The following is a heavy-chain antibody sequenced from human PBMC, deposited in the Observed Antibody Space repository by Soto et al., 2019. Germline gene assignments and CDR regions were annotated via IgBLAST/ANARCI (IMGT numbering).Heavy chain of an antibody. V-gene: IGHV4-59*12. Sequence: LEWIGYIYYSGSTNYNPSLKSRVTISVDTSKNQFSLQLSSVTPEDTAVYYCARDSGYDWGGRYYYX. J-gene: IGHJ6*01. CDR3: ARDSGYDWGGRYYYX. CDR2: IYYSGST. D-gene: IGHD5-12*01.